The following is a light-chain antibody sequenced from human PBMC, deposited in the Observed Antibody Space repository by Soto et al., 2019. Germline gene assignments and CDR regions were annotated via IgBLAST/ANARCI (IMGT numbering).Light chain of an antibody. CDR3: QQSFGTSRT. CDR2: GAS. CDR1: QNMSSH. V-gene: IGKV1-39*01. Sequence: DIRVTQSPSSLSASVGDRITITCRASQNMSSHLNWYQQKPGKAPKLLMFGASSLQSEVPSRFRGSGSGTDFTLTISSLYPEDFATYYCQQSFGTSRTFGQGTRLEVK. J-gene: IGKJ2*01.